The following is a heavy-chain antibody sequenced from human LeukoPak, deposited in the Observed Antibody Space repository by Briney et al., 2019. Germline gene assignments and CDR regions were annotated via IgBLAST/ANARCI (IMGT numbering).Heavy chain of an antibody. V-gene: IGHV4-34*01. Sequence: SETLSLTCAVYGGSFSGYYWSWVRQPPEKGLEWIGEINHSGSTNYNPSLKSRVTISVDTSKNQFSLKLSSVTAADTAVYYCARDYYDSSGSFDPWGQGTLVTVSS. CDR3: ARDYYDSSGSFDP. D-gene: IGHD3-22*01. CDR2: INHSGST. CDR1: GGSFSGYY. J-gene: IGHJ5*02.